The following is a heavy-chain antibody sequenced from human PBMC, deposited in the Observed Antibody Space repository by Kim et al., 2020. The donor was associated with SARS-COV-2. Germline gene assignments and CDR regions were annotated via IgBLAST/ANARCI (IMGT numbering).Heavy chain of an antibody. J-gene: IGHJ4*02. D-gene: IGHD4-17*01. Sequence: YVDSVKGRITISRDNAKNSLYLERNSLRVEDTAVYYCASEDYGDYRSFDYWGQGTLVSVSS. CDR3: ASEDYGDYRSFDY. V-gene: IGHV3-7*01.